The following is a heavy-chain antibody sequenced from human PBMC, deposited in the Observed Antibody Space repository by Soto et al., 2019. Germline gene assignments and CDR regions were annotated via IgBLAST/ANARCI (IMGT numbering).Heavy chain of an antibody. J-gene: IGHJ4*02. CDR2: ISYDGSNK. CDR3: ARESPFDSSGYSDY. V-gene: IGHV3-30-3*01. Sequence: GGSLRLSCAASGFTFSSYAMHWVRQAPGKGLEWVAVISYDGSNKYYADSVKGRFTISRDNSKNTLYPQMNSLRAEDTAVYYCARESPFDSSGYSDYWGQGTLVTVSS. D-gene: IGHD3-22*01. CDR1: GFTFSSYA.